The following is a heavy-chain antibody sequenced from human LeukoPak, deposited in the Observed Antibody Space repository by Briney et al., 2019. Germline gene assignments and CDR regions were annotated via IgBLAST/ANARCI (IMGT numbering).Heavy chain of an antibody. CDR1: GFTFSDYY. CDR2: ISSSGSTI. D-gene: IGHD2-15*01. CDR3: ARGYCSGGSCYHDAFDI. V-gene: IGHV3-11*01. Sequence: GSLRLSCAASGFTFSDYYMSWLRQAPGKGLEWVSYISSSGSTIYYADSVKGRFTISRDNAKNSLYLQMNSLRAEDTAVYYCARGYCSGGSCYHDAFDIWGQGTMVTVSS. J-gene: IGHJ3*02.